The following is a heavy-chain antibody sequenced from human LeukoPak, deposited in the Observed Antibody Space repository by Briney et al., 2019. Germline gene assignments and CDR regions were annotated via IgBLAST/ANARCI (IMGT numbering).Heavy chain of an antibody. D-gene: IGHD3-22*01. Sequence: GGSLRLSCASSGFTVGTDYMNWVRRAPGKGLEWVSVIYSGGRTYYADSVKGRFTTSRDNSKNTLYLQMNSLRAEDTAVYYCARAPDGYEAFDIWGQGTMVTVSS. J-gene: IGHJ3*02. CDR3: ARAPDGYEAFDI. CDR1: GFTVGTDY. CDR2: IYSGGRT. V-gene: IGHV3-66*01.